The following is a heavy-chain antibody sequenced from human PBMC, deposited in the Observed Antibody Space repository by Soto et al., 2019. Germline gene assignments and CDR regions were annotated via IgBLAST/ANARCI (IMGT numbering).Heavy chain of an antibody. CDR3: ARGDSWFGELFSTYPRGAFDI. CDR2: IYYSGST. V-gene: IGHV4-30-4*01. J-gene: IGHJ3*02. Sequence: LSLTCTVSGGSISSGDYYWSWIRQPPGKGLEWIGYIYYSGSTYYNPSLKSRVTISVDTSKNQFSLKLSSVTAADTAVYYCARGDSWFGELFSTYPRGAFDIWGQGTMVTVSS. D-gene: IGHD3-10*01. CDR1: GGSISSGDYY.